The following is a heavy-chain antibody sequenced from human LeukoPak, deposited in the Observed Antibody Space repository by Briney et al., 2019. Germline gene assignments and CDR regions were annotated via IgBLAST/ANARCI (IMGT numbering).Heavy chain of an antibody. J-gene: IGHJ6*02. D-gene: IGHD4-11*01. CDR1: GLTFNNYG. V-gene: IGHV3-23*01. Sequence: GGSLRLSWAASGLTFNNYGMGWVRQAAGKGLEWVSVISGSGARTYYVVSGKGRFPTSRDDTKHTLYLQMNSLRAEDTAIYYCAKEWHFTVSWGRGHGMDVWGQGTTVAVSS. CDR3: AKEWHFTVSWGRGHGMDV. CDR2: ISGSGART.